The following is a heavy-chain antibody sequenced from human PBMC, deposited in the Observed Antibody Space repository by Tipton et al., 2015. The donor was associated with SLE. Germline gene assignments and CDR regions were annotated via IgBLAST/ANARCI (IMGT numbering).Heavy chain of an antibody. J-gene: IGHJ4*02. CDR1: GGTFSSYA. Sequence: QVQLVQSGAEVKKPGSSVKVSCKASGGTFSSYAISWVRQAPGQGLEWMGWISTYNGNTNYAQKLQGRVTMTSDTSTSTAYMELRGLRSDDTAIYYCARVRVDTAMGVFDFWGQGTLVTVSS. CDR2: ISTYNGNT. D-gene: IGHD5-18*01. V-gene: IGHV1-18*01. CDR3: ARVRVDTAMGVFDF.